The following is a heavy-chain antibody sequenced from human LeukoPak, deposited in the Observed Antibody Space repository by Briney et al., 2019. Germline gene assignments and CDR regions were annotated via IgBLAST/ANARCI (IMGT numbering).Heavy chain of an antibody. D-gene: IGHD3-16*01. Sequence: GASVKVSCRASGYTFTDNHLYWVRQVPGQGLEWMGWISGYNGKTTYAQNLQGRLTMTTDTSTSTAYMELRSLRSDDTAVYYCARDRGSSPYFFDYWGQGTLVTVSS. J-gene: IGHJ4*02. CDR1: GYTFTDNH. CDR3: ARDRGSSPYFFDY. V-gene: IGHV1-18*04. CDR2: ISGYNGKT.